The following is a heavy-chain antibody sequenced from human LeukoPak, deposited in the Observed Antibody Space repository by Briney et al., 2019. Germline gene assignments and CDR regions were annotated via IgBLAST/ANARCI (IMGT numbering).Heavy chain of an antibody. CDR3: ARAQGPMVVPAAIYMDV. V-gene: IGHV3-7*01. D-gene: IGHD2-2*01. Sequence: GGSLRLSCAASGFTFSSYWMSWVRQAPGKGLEWVANIKQDGSEKYYVDSVKGRFTISRDNAKNSLYLQMNSLRAEDTAVYYCARAQGPMVVPAAIYMDVWGKGTTVTVSS. CDR1: GFTFSSYW. J-gene: IGHJ6*03. CDR2: IKQDGSEK.